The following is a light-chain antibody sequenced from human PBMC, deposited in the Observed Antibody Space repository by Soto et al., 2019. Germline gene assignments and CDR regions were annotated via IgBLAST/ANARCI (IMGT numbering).Light chain of an antibody. CDR3: LHYDTRPST. CDR1: QSVLYSSNNKNY. Sequence: DIVMTQSPDALGVSLGERATLNCKSSQSVLYSSNNKNYVAWYQQKPGQPPKLLIYWASTRESVVPDRFSGSESGTDFTLTISSPQADDAAVSYCLHYDTRPSTFDQRTKVEI. J-gene: IGKJ2*01. V-gene: IGKV4-1*01. CDR2: WAS.